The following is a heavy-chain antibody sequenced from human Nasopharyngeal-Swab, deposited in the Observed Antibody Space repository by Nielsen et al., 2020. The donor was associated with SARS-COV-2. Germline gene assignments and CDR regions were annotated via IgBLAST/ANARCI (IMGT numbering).Heavy chain of an antibody. CDR1: GFTFSSYD. D-gene: IGHD6-19*01. CDR2: IGTAGDT. CDR3: VLAVAGTRSFDY. J-gene: IGHJ4*02. V-gene: IGHV3-13*01. Sequence: GGSLRLSCAASGFTFSSYDMHWVRQATGKGLEWVSAIGTAGDTYYPGSVKGRFTISRENAKNSLYLQMNSLRAGDTAVHYCVLAVAGTRSFDYWGQGTLVTVSS.